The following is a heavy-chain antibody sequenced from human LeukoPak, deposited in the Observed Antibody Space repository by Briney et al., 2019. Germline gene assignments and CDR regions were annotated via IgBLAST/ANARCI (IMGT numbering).Heavy chain of an antibody. J-gene: IGHJ4*02. D-gene: IGHD2-15*01. CDR3: ARYSGDY. Sequence: SETLSLTCSVSGGSISDFYWSWIRQPAGKGLEWIGRIYTSGNTNYNPSLKSRGTMSLDASKNQFSLKLSSVTAADTAVYYCARYSGDYWGLGTLVTVSS. CDR2: IYTSGNT. CDR1: GGSISDFY. V-gene: IGHV4-4*07.